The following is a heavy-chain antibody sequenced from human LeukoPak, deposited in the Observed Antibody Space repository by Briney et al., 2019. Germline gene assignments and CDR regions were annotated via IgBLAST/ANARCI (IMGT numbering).Heavy chain of an antibody. CDR1: GFTFSNAW. CDR3: ARDVLTSGWYEFDY. Sequence: QPGGSLRLSCAASGFTFSNAWMSWVRQAPGKGLEWVAVISYDGSNKYYADPVKGRFTISRDNSKNTVYLQMNSLRVEDTALYYCARDVLTSGWYEFDYWGQGTLVTVSS. D-gene: IGHD6-19*01. J-gene: IGHJ4*02. CDR2: ISYDGSNK. V-gene: IGHV3-30*14.